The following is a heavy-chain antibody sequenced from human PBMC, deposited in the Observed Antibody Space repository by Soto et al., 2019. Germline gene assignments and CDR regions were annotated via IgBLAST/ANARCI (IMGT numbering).Heavy chain of an antibody. V-gene: IGHV3-48*01. CDR2: ISSSSSTL. D-gene: IGHD5-12*01. Sequence: EVQLVESGGGLVQPGGSLRLSCAASGFTFSSYSMNWVRQAPGKGLEWGSDISSSSSTLYYADSVKGRFTISRDNAKNSLYLKMNSLRAEDTAVYYCARDHPYSGYDPPEYFDYWGQGTLVTVSS. J-gene: IGHJ4*02. CDR3: ARDHPYSGYDPPEYFDY. CDR1: GFTFSSYS.